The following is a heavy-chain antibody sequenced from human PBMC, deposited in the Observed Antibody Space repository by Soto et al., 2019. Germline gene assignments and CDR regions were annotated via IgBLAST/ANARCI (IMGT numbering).Heavy chain of an antibody. V-gene: IGHV1-46*01. CDR1: GYTFTSYC. Sequence: ASVKVSCKASGYTFTSYCMHWVRQAPGQGLEWMGIINPSGGSTSYAQKFQGRVTMTRDTSTSTVYMELSSLRSEDTAVYYCARSALKYYDSSGYYGTPVEYFQHWGQGTLVTVSS. D-gene: IGHD3-22*01. CDR3: ARSALKYYDSSGYYGTPVEYFQH. J-gene: IGHJ1*01. CDR2: INPSGGST.